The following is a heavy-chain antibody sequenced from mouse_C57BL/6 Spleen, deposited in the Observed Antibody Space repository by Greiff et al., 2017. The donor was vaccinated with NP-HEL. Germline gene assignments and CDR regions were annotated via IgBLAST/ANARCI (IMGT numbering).Heavy chain of an antibody. V-gene: IGHV1-69*01. CDR2: IDPSDSYT. CDR1: GYTFTSYW. J-gene: IGHJ2*01. CDR3: ARGRSGYVGY. Sequence: VQLQQPGAELVMPGASVKLSCKASGYTFTSYWMHWVKQRPGQGLEWIGEIDPSDSYTNYNQKFKGKSTLTVDKSSSTAYMQLSSLTSEDSAVYYCARGRSGYVGYWGQGTTLTVSS. D-gene: IGHD3-2*02.